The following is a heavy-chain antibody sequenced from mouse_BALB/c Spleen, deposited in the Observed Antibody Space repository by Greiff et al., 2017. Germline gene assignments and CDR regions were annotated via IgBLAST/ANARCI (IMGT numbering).Heavy chain of an antibody. CDR2: IWAGGST. Sequence: QVQLKESGPGLVAPSQSLSITCTVSGFSLTSYGVHWVRQPPGKGLEWLGVIWAGGSTNYNSALMSRLSISKDNSKSQVFLKMNSLQTDDTAMYYCAREGGSHWYFDVWGAGTTVTVSS. V-gene: IGHV2-9*02. J-gene: IGHJ1*01. CDR3: AREGGSHWYFDV. CDR1: GFSLTSYG.